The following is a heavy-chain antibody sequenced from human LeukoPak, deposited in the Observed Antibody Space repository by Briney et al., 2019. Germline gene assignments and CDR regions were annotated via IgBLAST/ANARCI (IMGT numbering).Heavy chain of an antibody. D-gene: IGHD5-18*01. Sequence: PSETLSLTCTVSGGSISSSSYYWGWIRQPPGKGLEWIGSIYYSGSTYYNPSLKSRVTISVDTSKNQFSLKLSSVTAAVTAVYYCARVRSYSPPDYWGQGTLVTVSS. CDR1: GGSISSSSYY. J-gene: IGHJ4*02. CDR3: ARVRSYSPPDY. CDR2: IYYSGST. V-gene: IGHV4-39*07.